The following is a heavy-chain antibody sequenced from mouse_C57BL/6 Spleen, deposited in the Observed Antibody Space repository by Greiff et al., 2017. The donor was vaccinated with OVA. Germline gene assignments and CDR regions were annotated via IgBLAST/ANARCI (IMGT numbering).Heavy chain of an antibody. V-gene: IGHV1-26*01. Sequence: VQLQQSGPELVKPGASVKISCKASGYTFTDYYMNWVKQSHGKSLEWIGDINPNNGGTSYNQKFKGKATLTVDKSSSTAYMELRSLTSEDSAVYYCARDSNYGGGRYFDYWGQGTTLTVSS. J-gene: IGHJ2*01. CDR3: ARDSNYGGGRYFDY. CDR1: GYTFTDYY. D-gene: IGHD2-5*01. CDR2: INPNNGGT.